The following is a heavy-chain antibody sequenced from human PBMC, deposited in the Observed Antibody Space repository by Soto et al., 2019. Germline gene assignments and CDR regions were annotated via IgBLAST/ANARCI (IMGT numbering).Heavy chain of an antibody. CDR2: IIPIFGTA. D-gene: IGHD6-6*01. CDR1: GGTFSSYA. V-gene: IGHV1-69*13. J-gene: IGHJ4*02. CDR3: ARAASIAARLVDY. Sequence: SVEVSCKASGGTFSSYAISWVRQAPGQGLEWMGGIIPIFGTANYAQKFQGRVTITADESTSTAYMELSSLRSEDTAVYYCARAASIAARLVDYWGQGTLVTVSS.